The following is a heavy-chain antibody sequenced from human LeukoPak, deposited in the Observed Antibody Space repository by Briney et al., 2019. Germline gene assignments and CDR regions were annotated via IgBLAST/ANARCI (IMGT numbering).Heavy chain of an antibody. CDR1: GXSFTSYW. V-gene: IGHV5-51*01. CDR3: ARHRAAAEGGALDY. CDR2: IYPGDSDT. J-gene: IGHJ4*02. Sequence: GESLKISFKGSGXSFTSYWIGWVRQMPGKGLEWMGIIYPGDSDTRYSPSFQGQVTISADKSISAAYLQWSSLKASDNAIYYCARHRAAAEGGALDYWGQGTLVTVSS. D-gene: IGHD6-13*01.